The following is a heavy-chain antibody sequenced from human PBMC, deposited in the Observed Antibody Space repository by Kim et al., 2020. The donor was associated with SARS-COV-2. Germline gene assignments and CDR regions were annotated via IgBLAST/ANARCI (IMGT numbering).Heavy chain of an antibody. Sequence: ASVKVSCKASGYTFTNYYIHWVRQAPGQGLEWMGVINPTSGGTNYAQNFQGRVTMTRDTSTSTVYVELSSLRSEDTAVYYCARDLLGILRRLINYYYGMNVWGQGTTVTVSS. CDR2: INPTSGGT. J-gene: IGHJ6*02. CDR1: GYTFTNYY. V-gene: IGHV1-46*01. CDR3: ARDLLGILRRLINYYYGMNV. D-gene: IGHD3-16*01.